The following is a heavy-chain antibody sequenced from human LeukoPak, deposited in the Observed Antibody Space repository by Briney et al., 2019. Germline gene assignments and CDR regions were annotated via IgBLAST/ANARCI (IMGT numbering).Heavy chain of an antibody. Sequence: GGSLRLSCAASGFTFSNAWMSWVRQAPGKGLEWVGRVKSKTDGGTTDYAAPVKGRFTISRDDSKNTLYLQMNSLKTEDTAVYYCTTPYCGGDCYWFDSWGQGTLVTVSS. CDR3: TTPYCGGDCYWFDS. CDR2: VKSKTDGGTT. CDR1: GFTFSNAW. D-gene: IGHD2-21*02. V-gene: IGHV3-15*01. J-gene: IGHJ5*01.